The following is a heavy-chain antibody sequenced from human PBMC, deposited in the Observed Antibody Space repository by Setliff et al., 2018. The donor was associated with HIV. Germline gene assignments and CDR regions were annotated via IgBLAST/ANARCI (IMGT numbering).Heavy chain of an antibody. V-gene: IGHV4-39*01. Sequence: SETLSLTCSVSGASISSPIYYWGWIRQAPGKGLEWIGNIYYNGNTNYKPSLERRLTISEDTSKNQFSLSLSSVTATDTALYFCAAAEGQGPWYFFDNWGQGTQVTVSS. CDR2: IYYNGNT. D-gene: IGHD6-13*01. CDR1: GASISSPIYY. CDR3: AAAEGQGPWYFFDN. J-gene: IGHJ4*02.